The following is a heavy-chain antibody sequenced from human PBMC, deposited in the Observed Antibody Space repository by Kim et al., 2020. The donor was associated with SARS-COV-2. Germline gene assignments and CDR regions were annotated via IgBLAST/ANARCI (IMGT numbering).Heavy chain of an antibody. CDR1: GFTFSSYT. CDR3: AKDLGDGSGWPIFDY. J-gene: IGHJ4*02. Sequence: GGSLRLSCAASGFTFSSYTMSWVRLTPRKGLEWVSVIHGGTNSTYYADSVKRRFPLSRDNSKNTLYLEMSSLRAEDTAVYYCAKDLGDGSGWPIFDYWGQETLVTVSS. V-gene: IGHV3-23*01. D-gene: IGHD6-19*01. CDR2: IHGGTNST.